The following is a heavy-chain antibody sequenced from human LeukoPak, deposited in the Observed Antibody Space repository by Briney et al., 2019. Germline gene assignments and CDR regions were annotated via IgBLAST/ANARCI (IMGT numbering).Heavy chain of an antibody. CDR2: IYYTGST. V-gene: IGHV4-59*01. CDR3: ARGTTVSDY. CDR1: GGSMSSYY. D-gene: IGHD4-11*01. J-gene: IGHJ4*02. Sequence: SETLSLTCTVSGGSMSSYYWSWVRQPPEKGLEWIGYIYYTGSTNYNPSLKSRVTIPVDMSKNQFSLKLSSVTAADTAMYYCARGTTVSDYWGQGTLVTVSS.